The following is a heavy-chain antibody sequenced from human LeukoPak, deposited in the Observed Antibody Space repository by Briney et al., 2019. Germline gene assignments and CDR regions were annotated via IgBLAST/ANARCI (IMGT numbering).Heavy chain of an antibody. V-gene: IGHV4-59*11. CDR2: IYYSGIT. Sequence: PSETLSLTCTVSGGSISSHYWSWIRQPPGKGLEWIGYIYYSGITNYNPPLKSRVTISVDTSKNQFSLKLSSVTAADTAVYYCARGPNYDILTGWHPFDIWGQGTMVTVSS. D-gene: IGHD3-9*01. J-gene: IGHJ3*02. CDR3: ARGPNYDILTGWHPFDI. CDR1: GGSISSHY.